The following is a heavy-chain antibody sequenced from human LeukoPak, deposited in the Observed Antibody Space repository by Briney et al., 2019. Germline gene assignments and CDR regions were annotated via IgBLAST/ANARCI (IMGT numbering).Heavy chain of an antibody. J-gene: IGHJ4*02. CDR1: GGSISSGGYY. Sequence: PSETLSLTCTVSGGSISSGGYYWSWIRQHPGKGLEWIGYIYYSGSTYYNPSLKSRVTISVDTSKNQFSLKLSSVTAADTAVYYCARVRGTYYYDSSGYLDYWGQGTLVTVSS. D-gene: IGHD3-22*01. CDR2: IYYSGST. V-gene: IGHV4-31*03. CDR3: ARVRGTYYYDSSGYLDY.